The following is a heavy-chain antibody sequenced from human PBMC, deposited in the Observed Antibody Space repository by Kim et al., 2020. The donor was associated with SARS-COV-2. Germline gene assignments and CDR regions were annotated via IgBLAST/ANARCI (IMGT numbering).Heavy chain of an antibody. CDR1: GFTFSSYA. Sequence: GGSLRLSCAASGFTFSSYAMSWVRQAPGKGLEWVSAISGSGGSTYYADSVKGRFTISRDNSKNTLYLQMNSLRAEDTAVYYCVKRPGIAQKIDYWGQGTLVTVSS. V-gene: IGHV3-23*01. CDR3: VKRPGIAQKIDY. CDR2: ISGSGGST. J-gene: IGHJ4*02. D-gene: IGHD6-13*01.